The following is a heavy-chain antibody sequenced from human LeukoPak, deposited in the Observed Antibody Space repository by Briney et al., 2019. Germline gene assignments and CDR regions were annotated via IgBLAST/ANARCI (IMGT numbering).Heavy chain of an antibody. CDR1: GGSISSYY. CDR3: ARDGPYDFWSGYSTYYFDY. D-gene: IGHD3-3*01. Sequence: SETLSLTCTVSGGSISSYYWSWIRQPPGKGLEWIGYIYYSGSTNYNPSLKSRVTISVDTSKNQFSLKLSSVTAADTAVYYCARDGPYDFWSGYSTYYFDYWGQGTLVTVSS. CDR2: IYYSGST. V-gene: IGHV4-59*12. J-gene: IGHJ4*02.